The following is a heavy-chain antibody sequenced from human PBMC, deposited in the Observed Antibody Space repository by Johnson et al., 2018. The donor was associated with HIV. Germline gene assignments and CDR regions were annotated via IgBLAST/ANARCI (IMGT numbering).Heavy chain of an antibody. J-gene: IGHJ3*02. D-gene: IGHD3-16*01. CDR2: IAYDGSNK. CDR1: GFTFSSYA. CDR3: AKDISMGIRSLYDAFDI. Sequence: VQVVESGGGVVQPGRSLRLSCAASGFTFSSYAMHWVRQAPGKGLEWVAVIAYDGSNKYYADSVKGRFTISRDTSKNTLYLQMNSLRAEDTALYYCAKDISMGIRSLYDAFDIWGQGTMVTVSS. V-gene: IGHV3-30*04.